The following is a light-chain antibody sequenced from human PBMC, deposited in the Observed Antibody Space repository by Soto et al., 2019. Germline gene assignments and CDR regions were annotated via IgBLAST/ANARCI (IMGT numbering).Light chain of an antibody. V-gene: IGKV3-15*01. CDR3: QQYKKWPT. CDR1: QSVRSN. J-gene: IGKJ4*01. CDR2: GAS. Sequence: EIVMTQSPATLSVSPGDRATLSCRASQSVRSNLAWYQQKPGQAPRLLIYGASTRATGIPARFSGSGSGTEFPLTISSLQSEDFAVYYCQQYKKWPTFGGGTKVEIK.